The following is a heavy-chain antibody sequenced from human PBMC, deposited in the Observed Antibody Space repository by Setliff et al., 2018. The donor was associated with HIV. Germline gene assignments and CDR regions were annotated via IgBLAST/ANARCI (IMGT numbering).Heavy chain of an antibody. CDR2: INDRGNT. Sequence: LSLTCTVSGGSFSDYYWTWIRQPPGKGLEWIGEINDRGNTNYMPSLRSRVTISVDTSKNQFSLRLTSVTAVDSAIYYCVRGRHIEATIPLDHWGQGTLVTV. V-gene: IGHV4-34*01. J-gene: IGHJ4*02. CDR3: VRGRHIEATIPLDH. D-gene: IGHD5-12*01. CDR1: GGSFSDYY.